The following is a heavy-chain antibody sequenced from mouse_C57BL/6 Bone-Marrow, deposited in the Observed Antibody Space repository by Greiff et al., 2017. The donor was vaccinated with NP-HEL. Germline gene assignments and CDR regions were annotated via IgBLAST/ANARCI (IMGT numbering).Heavy chain of an antibody. CDR1: GFTFSDYG. Sequence: EVKVVESGGGLVKPGGSLKLSCEASGFTFSDYGMHWVRQAPEKGLEWVAYISSGSSTIYYEDTVKGRFTISRDNAKNTLFLQMTSLRSEDTAMYYCARRTVVATGNYYAMDYWGQGPSVTVAS. CDR3: ARRTVVATGNYYAMDY. D-gene: IGHD1-1*01. J-gene: IGHJ4*01. V-gene: IGHV5-17*01. CDR2: ISSGSSTI.